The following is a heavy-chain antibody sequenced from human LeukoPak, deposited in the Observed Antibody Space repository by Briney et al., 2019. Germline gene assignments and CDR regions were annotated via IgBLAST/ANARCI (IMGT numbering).Heavy chain of an antibody. J-gene: IGHJ4*02. CDR2: IYPGDSDT. D-gene: IGHD1-26*01. CDR1: GYRFTSFW. V-gene: IGHV5-51*01. Sequence: GESLKSSSQGSGYRFTSFWIGWVRQLPGKGLEWMGIIYPGDSDTRYSPSLQGQVTISADKSISTAYLQSSSLKASDTAMYYCARFSVGGTYYPNYWGQGTLVSVSS. CDR3: ARFSVGGTYYPNY.